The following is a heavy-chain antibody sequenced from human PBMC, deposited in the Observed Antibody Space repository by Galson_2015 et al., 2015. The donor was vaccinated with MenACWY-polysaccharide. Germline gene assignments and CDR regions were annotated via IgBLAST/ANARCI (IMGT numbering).Heavy chain of an antibody. CDR1: GFTFSTYW. J-gene: IGHJ6*02. CDR3: ARGHYGLDV. Sequence: SLRLSCAAFGFTFSTYWMHWVRQAPGKGLEWLSYISKSGDSIYYGDSVKGRFAISRDNAKNSLYLQLNSLEVEDTAIYYCARGHYGLDVWGQGTPVTVSS. CDR2: ISKSGDSI. V-gene: IGHV3-11*01.